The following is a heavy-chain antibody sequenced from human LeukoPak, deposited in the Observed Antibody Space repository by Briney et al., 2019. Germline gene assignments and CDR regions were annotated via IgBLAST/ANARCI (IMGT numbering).Heavy chain of an antibody. CDR3: ARTGGDCSSGLCYYAMDV. CDR1: GGSILTYS. J-gene: IGHJ6*02. V-gene: IGHV4-59*01. Sequence: SETLSLTCIVSGGSILTYSWNWIRQSPGKGLEWIGYIPHTGTTSYRSSLKSRVTISVDTSKNQFSLRLSSVTAADTAVYYCARTGGDCSSGLCYYAMDVWGQGTTVTVS. D-gene: IGHD2-21*02. CDR2: IPHTGTT.